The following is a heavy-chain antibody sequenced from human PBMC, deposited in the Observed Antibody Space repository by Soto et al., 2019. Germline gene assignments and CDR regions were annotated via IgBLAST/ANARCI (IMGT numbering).Heavy chain of an antibody. J-gene: IGHJ4*02. V-gene: IGHV3-48*02. CDR2: IPPGDTSR. Sequence: EVRLLESGGVFVQPGGSLRLSGVASGFTFSLYTMMWVRQAPGKGPEWLPYIPPGDTSRHFADSVKGRFTVSRDNAKNSLFLQMNSLTDEDTAVSYCARDHNGAFDYWGQGILVTVSS. CDR3: ARDHNGAFDY. CDR1: GFTFSLYT. D-gene: IGHD1-20*01.